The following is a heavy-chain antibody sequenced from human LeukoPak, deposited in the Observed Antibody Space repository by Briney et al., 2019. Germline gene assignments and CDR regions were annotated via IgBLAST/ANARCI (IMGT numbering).Heavy chain of an antibody. D-gene: IGHD5-18*01. Sequence: ASVKVSCKASGYTFTNYYMHWVRQAPGQGLEWMGLINPSGGSTSYAEKFQGRVIMTRDMSTTTDYMELSSLRSEDTAVYYCASEDTAMVTSYWGQGTLVTVSS. J-gene: IGHJ4*02. V-gene: IGHV1-46*01. CDR3: ASEDTAMVTSY. CDR1: GYTFTNYY. CDR2: INPSGGST.